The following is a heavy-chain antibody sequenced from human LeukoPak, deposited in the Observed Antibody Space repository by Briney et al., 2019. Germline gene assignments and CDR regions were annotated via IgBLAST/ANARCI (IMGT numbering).Heavy chain of an antibody. Sequence: LSLTCTVSGYSISSYYWSWIRQPPGKGLEWVSYINSGGTTIYYADSVRGRFTISRDNARNSLYLQMNSLRAEDTAVYYCARGWGEGGQGTLVTVSS. D-gene: IGHD3-10*01. J-gene: IGHJ4*02. V-gene: IGHV3-11*04. CDR2: INSGGTTI. CDR3: ARGWGE. CDR1: GYSISSYY.